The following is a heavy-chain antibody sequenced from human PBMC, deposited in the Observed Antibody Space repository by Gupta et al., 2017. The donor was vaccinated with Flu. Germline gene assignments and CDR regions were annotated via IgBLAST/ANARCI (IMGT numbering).Heavy chain of an antibody. D-gene: IGHD2-15*01. J-gene: IGHJ5*02. V-gene: IGHV1-69*01. CDR3: ARTGTCCSGHCYNWFDP. CDR2: ILPMSSRT. Sequence: QLQLVQSGAEVKKPGSFVKVSCKASGGSFSNYVLSWVRQAPGQGLEWMGGILPMSSRTTDAQKFQVRLSTTAVASTATSYMELTDLRPEDTAVYYCARTGTCCSGHCYNWFDPWGQGTLVTVSS. CDR1: GGSFSNYV.